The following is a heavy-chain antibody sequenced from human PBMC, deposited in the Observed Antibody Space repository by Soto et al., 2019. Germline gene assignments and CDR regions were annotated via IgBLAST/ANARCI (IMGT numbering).Heavy chain of an antibody. V-gene: IGHV1-69*12. CDR2: IIPIFGTA. CDR3: ARNRGPYYYDSSGYYYDFDY. CDR1: GGTFSSYA. D-gene: IGHD3-22*01. J-gene: IGHJ4*02. Sequence: QVQLVQSEAEVKKPGSSVKVSCKASGGTFSSYAISWVRQAPGHGLEWMGGIIPIFGTANYAQKFQGRVTITADESTSTAYMELSSLRSEDTAVYYCARNRGPYYYDSSGYYYDFDYWGQGTLVTVSS.